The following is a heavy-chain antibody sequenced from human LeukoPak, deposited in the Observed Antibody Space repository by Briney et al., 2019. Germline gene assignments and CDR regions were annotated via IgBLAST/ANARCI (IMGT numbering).Heavy chain of an antibody. D-gene: IGHD2-2*01. Sequence: ASVKVSCKASGYTFTSYAMNWVRQAPGQGLEWMGWINTNTGNPTYAQGFTGRFVFSLDTSVSTAYLQISSLKAEDTAVYYCARDPCISTSCHDAFDIWGQGTMVTVSS. CDR2: INTNTGNP. CDR3: ARDPCISTSCHDAFDI. V-gene: IGHV7-4-1*02. J-gene: IGHJ3*02. CDR1: GYTFTSYA.